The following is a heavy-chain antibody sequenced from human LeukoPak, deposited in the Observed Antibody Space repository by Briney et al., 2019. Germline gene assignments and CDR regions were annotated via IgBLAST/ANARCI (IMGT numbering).Heavy chain of an antibody. CDR1: GFTFKNYA. V-gene: IGHV3-23*01. J-gene: IGHJ4*02. D-gene: IGHD6-13*01. Sequence: PGGSLRLSCAASGFTFKNYALSWVRQAPGKGLEWVSGFSVNGRDTYYPDFVKGRFTIARDIAKNTLYLQMNSLRAEDTATYYCAKPGRTAAGLFDSWGQGTLVTVSS. CDR2: FSVNGRDT. CDR3: AKPGRTAAGLFDS.